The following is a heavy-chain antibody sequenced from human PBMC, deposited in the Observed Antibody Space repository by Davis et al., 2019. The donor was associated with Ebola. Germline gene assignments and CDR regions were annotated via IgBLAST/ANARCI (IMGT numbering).Heavy chain of an antibody. CDR2: IYYSGIP. D-gene: IGHD5-24*01. V-gene: IGHV4-31*03. J-gene: IGHJ4*02. Sequence: MPSETLSLTCTVSGGSISSGGYYWSWIRQLPGKGLEWIGYIYYSGIPYSNPSLGSRVTISVDTSKNQFSLNLSSVTAADTAVYYCARLRTAMASFYFEYWGQGTLVTVSS. CDR3: ARLRTAMASFYFEY. CDR1: GGSISSGGYY.